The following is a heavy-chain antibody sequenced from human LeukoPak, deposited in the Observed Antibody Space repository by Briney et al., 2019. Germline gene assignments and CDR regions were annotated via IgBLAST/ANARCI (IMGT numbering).Heavy chain of an antibody. CDR3: AREGGSGFDL. V-gene: IGHV6-1*01. CDR2: TYYRSKWYN. J-gene: IGHJ2*01. D-gene: IGHD3-10*01. Sequence: PSETLSLTCTVSGGSISRYFWNWIRQSPSRGLEWLGRTYYRSKWYNDYAVSVKSRITINPDTSKNQFSLQLNSVTPEDTAVYYCAREGGSGFDLWGRGTLVTVSS. CDR1: GGSISRYF.